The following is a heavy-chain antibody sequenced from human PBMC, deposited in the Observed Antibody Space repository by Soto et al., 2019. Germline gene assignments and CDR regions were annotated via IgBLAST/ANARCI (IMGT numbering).Heavy chain of an antibody. CDR3: ARETSYYDSSGYYFVY. CDR2: THYRPKCYN. V-gene: IGHV6-1*01. Sequence: PSNTLSLTCAISVGSASSSSAAWNWIRQSPSRGLEWLGRTHYRPKCYNDDAVSVKSRITINPDTSKNQFSLQRNSVTPQDPAVYYCARETSYYDSSGYYFVYWRQGTLVTVSS. CDR1: VGSASSSSAA. D-gene: IGHD3-22*01. J-gene: IGHJ4*02.